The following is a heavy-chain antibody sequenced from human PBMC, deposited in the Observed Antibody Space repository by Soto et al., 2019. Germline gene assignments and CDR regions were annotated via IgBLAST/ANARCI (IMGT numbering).Heavy chain of an antibody. V-gene: IGHV4-59*01. CDR2: IYYSGST. J-gene: IGHJ4*02. CDR3: ARSPTYYYDSSGFPVYYFDY. CDR1: NDSISTYY. D-gene: IGHD3-22*01. Sequence: SETLSLTCTVSNDSISTYYWTWIRQPPGKGLEWIGFIYYSGSTKYNPSLKSRVTISVDTSKKQFSLKLSSVTAADTAVYYCARSPTYYYDSSGFPVYYFDYWGQGTLVTVSS.